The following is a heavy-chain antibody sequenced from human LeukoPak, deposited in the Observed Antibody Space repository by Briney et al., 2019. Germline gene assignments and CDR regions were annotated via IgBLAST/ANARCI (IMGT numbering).Heavy chain of an antibody. Sequence: GGSLRLSCAASGFTFSRNGMHWVRQAPGKGLEWVAVISYDGSNKYYADSVKGRFTISRDNSKNTLYLQMNSLRAEDTAVYYCPTSSSPHYYYYYGMDVWGQGTTVTVSS. D-gene: IGHD6-6*01. CDR1: GFTFSRNG. CDR2: ISYDGSNK. V-gene: IGHV3-30*19. J-gene: IGHJ6*02. CDR3: PTSSSPHYYYYYGMDV.